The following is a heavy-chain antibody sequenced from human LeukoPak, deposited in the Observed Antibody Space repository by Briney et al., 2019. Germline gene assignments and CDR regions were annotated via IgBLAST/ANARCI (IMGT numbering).Heavy chain of an antibody. CDR3: ARDGSSSSWYERDEFDY. Sequence: GGSLRLSCAASGFTFSSYWMSWARQAPGKGLEWVANIKQDGSEKYYVDSVKGRFTISRDNAKNSLYLQMNSLRAEDTAVYYCARDGSSSSWYERDEFDYWGQGTLVTVSS. CDR1: GFTFSSYW. D-gene: IGHD6-13*01. V-gene: IGHV3-7*01. CDR2: IKQDGSEK. J-gene: IGHJ4*02.